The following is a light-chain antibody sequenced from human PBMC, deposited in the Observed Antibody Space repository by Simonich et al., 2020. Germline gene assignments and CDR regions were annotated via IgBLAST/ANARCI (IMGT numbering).Light chain of an antibody. CDR1: QSLLHSDGKTY. CDR2: EGS. CDR3: MQSIQPYT. V-gene: IGKV2D-29*02. Sequence: DIVMTQTPLSLSVTPGQPASISCKSSQSLLHSDGKTYLYWYLQKPGQSPQLLIYEGSNRFSGVPERFSGSGSGTDFTLKISRVEAEDVGVYYCMQSIQPYTFGQGTKLEIK. J-gene: IGKJ2*01.